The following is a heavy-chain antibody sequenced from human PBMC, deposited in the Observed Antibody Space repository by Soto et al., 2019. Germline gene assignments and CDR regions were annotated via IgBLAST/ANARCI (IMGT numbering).Heavy chain of an antibody. Sequence: EVQLVESGGGLVKPGGSLRLSCAASRFTFSSYSMNWVRQAPGKGLEWVSSISSSSSYIYYADSVKGRFTISRDNAKNSLYLQMNSLRAEDTAVYYCARVGCTSNSCYCEYWGQGTLITVSS. J-gene: IGHJ4*02. V-gene: IGHV3-21*01. CDR2: ISSSSSYI. D-gene: IGHD2-2*01. CDR1: RFTFSSYS. CDR3: ARVGCTSNSCYCEY.